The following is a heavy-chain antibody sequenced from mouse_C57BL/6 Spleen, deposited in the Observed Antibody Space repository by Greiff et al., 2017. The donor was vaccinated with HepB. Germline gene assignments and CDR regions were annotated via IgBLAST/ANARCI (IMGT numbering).Heavy chain of an antibody. CDR1: GFSFNTYA. CDR2: IRSKSNNYAT. D-gene: IGHD2-4*01. Sequence: EVKLVESGGGLVQPKGSLKLSCAASGFSFNTYAMNWVRQAPGKGLEWVARIRSKSNNYATYYADSVKDRFTISRDDSESMLYLQMNNLKTEDTAMYYCVRPDYDAWFAYWGQGTLVTVSA. CDR3: VRPDYDAWFAY. J-gene: IGHJ3*01. V-gene: IGHV10-1*01.